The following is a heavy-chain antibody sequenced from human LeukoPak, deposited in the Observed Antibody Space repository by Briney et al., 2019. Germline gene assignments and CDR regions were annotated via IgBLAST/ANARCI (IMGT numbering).Heavy chain of an antibody. Sequence: GASVRVSCKTSGYTFTDSYIHWVRQAPGQGLEWMGRINPNSGDPNYPQKFQGRVTMTRDTSISTAYMELSRLRSDDTAVYYCARDYCGGDCYQNYWGQGTLVTVSS. CDR1: GYTFTDSY. J-gene: IGHJ4*02. V-gene: IGHV1-2*06. CDR2: INPNSGDP. CDR3: ARDYCGGDCYQNY. D-gene: IGHD2-21*02.